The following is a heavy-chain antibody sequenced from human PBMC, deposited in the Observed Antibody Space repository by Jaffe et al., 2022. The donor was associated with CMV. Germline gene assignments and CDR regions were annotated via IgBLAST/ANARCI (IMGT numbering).Heavy chain of an antibody. CDR2: ISAYNGNT. J-gene: IGHJ5*02. CDR1: GYTFTSYG. Sequence: QVQLVQSGAEVKKPGASVKVSCKASGYTFTSYGISWVRQAPGQGLEWMGWISAYNGNTNYAQKLQGRVTMTTDTSTSTAYMELRSLRSDDTAVYYCARDRRCSSTSCYPRGYSSSTPGNWFDPWGQGTLVTVSS. V-gene: IGHV1-18*04. D-gene: IGHD2-2*01. CDR3: ARDRRCSSTSCYPRGYSSSTPGNWFDP.